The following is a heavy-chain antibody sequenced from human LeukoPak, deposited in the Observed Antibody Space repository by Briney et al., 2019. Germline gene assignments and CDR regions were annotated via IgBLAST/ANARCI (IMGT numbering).Heavy chain of an antibody. CDR3: AKIWYQLLPVYYYYGMDV. J-gene: IGHJ6*01. V-gene: IGHV3-30*18. Sequence: GGSLRLSCAASGFTFSSYAMHWVRQAPGKGLEWVAVISYDGSNKYYADSVKGRFTISRDNSKNTLYLQMNSLRAEDTAVYYCAKIWYQLLPVYYYYGMDVWGQGTTVTVSS. CDR2: ISYDGSNK. CDR1: GFTFSSYA. D-gene: IGHD2-2*01.